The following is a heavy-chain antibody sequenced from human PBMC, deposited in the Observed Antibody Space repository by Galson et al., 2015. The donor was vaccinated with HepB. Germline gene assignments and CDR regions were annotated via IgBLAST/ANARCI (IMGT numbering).Heavy chain of an antibody. V-gene: IGHV3-23*01. CDR1: GFIFSSHA. D-gene: IGHD2-2*01. J-gene: IGHJ4*02. CDR2: ISSSGGGT. CDR3: AKSGLSGPIPAAVDY. Sequence: SLRLSCAASGFIFSSHAMSWVRQAPGKGLEWVSVISSSGGGTYYADSVRGRFTISRDNSKNTLYLQMNSLRAEDTAVYYCAKSGLSGPIPAAVDYWGQGTLVTVSS.